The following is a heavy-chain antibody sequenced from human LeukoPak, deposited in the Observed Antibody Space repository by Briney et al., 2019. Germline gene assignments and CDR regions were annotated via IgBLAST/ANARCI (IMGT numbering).Heavy chain of an antibody. J-gene: IGHJ5*02. CDR2: IYHSGST. CDR1: GGSISSGGYS. V-gene: IGHV4-30-2*01. CDR3: AREGSGWYVWFDP. Sequence: SQTLSLTCAVSGGSISSGGYSRSSIRQPPGTGLEWIGYIYHSGSTYYNPSLKSRVTISVDRSKNQFSLKLSSVTAADTAVYYCAREGSGWYVWFDPWGQGTLVTVSS. D-gene: IGHD6-19*01.